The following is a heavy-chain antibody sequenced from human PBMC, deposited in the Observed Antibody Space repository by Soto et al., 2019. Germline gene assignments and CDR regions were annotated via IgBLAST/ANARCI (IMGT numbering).Heavy chain of an antibody. D-gene: IGHD3-10*01. V-gene: IGHV4-39*01. CDR3: ARLLDITMVRGVTHYYYYYGMDV. J-gene: IGHJ6*02. CDR2: IYYSGST. Sequence: SETLSLTCTVSGGSISSSSYYWGWIRQPPGKGLEWIGSIYYSGSTYYNPSLKSRVTISVDTPKNQFSLKLSSVTAADTAVYYCARLLDITMVRGVTHYYYYYGMDVWGQGTTVTVSS. CDR1: GGSISSSSYY.